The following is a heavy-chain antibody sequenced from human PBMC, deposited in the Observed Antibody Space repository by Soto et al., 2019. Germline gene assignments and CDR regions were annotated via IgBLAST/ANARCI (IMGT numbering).Heavy chain of an antibody. D-gene: IGHD3-3*01. CDR2: ISGSGGST. CDR3: AKSFLWDFWTLWDY. J-gene: IGHJ4*02. V-gene: IGHV3-23*01. CDR1: GFTFSSYA. Sequence: GGSLRLSCAASGFTFSSYAMSWVRQAPGKGLEWVSAISGSGGSTYYADSVKGRFTISRDNSKNTLYLQMNSLRAEDTAVYYCAKSFLWDFWTLWDYWGQGTLVTVSS.